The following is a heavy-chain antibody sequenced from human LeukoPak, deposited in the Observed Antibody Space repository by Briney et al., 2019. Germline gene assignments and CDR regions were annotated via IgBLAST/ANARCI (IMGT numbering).Heavy chain of an antibody. CDR2: ISSGGSTI. J-gene: IGHJ4*02. D-gene: IGHD3-22*01. CDR3: ARVFRYYDSSGYYLFDY. CDR1: GFTFSSYA. Sequence: SGGSLRLSCAASGFTFSSYAMHWVRQAPGKGLEWVSYISSGGSTIYYADSVKGRFTISRDNAKNSLYLQMNSLRAEDTAVYYCARVFRYYDSSGYYLFDYWGQGTLVTVSS. V-gene: IGHV3-48*04.